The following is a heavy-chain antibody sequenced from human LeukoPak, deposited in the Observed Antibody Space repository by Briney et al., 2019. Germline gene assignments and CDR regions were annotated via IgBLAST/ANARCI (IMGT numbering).Heavy chain of an antibody. J-gene: IGHJ5*02. Sequence: SVKVSCKASGGTFSSYAISWVRQAPGQGLEWMGGIIPILGTANYAQKFQGRVTITTDESTSTAYMELSSLRSEDTAVYYCASSPLGIVVVPAAGGWFDPWGQGTLVTVSS. CDR1: GGTFSSYA. V-gene: IGHV1-69*05. CDR2: IIPILGTA. CDR3: ASSPLGIVVVPAAGGWFDP. D-gene: IGHD2-2*01.